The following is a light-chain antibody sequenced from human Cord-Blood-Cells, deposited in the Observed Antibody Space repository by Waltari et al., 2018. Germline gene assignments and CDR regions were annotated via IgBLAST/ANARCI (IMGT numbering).Light chain of an antibody. CDR1: SRDGGGYNY. Sequence: QSALTQPPSASGSPGQTVTIPCTGTSRDGGGYNYVSWYQQHPGKAHKLMIYEVSKRPSGVPDRFSGSKSGNTASLTVSGLQAEDEADYYCSSYAGSNNVFGTGTKVTVL. V-gene: IGLV2-8*01. CDR2: EVS. CDR3: SSYAGSNNV. J-gene: IGLJ1*01.